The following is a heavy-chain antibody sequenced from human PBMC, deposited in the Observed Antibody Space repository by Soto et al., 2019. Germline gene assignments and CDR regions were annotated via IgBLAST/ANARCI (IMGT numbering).Heavy chain of an antibody. D-gene: IGHD6-6*01. V-gene: IGHV4-59*01. Sequence: QVQLQESGPGLVKPSETLSLTCTVSGGSISSYYWSWIRQPPGKGLEWIGFIYYSGSTNYNPSLKSRVTISVDTSKNQFSLKLSSVTAADTAVYYCARVLAARRYYYYYGMDVWGQGTTVTVSS. CDR3: ARVLAARRYYYYYGMDV. CDR2: IYYSGST. CDR1: GGSISSYY. J-gene: IGHJ6*02.